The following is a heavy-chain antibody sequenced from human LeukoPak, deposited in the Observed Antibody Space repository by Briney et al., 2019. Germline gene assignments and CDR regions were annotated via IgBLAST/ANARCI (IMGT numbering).Heavy chain of an antibody. Sequence: SETLSLTSTVPGGSISSYYWSWIRQSPGKGLEWIGRIYKDGSTIYNHSPKSRVTIAIDTSRNQFSLKLTSVTAADTAVYYCARRVTEGIPVNEGNWFDPWGQGTLVTVSS. CDR3: ARRVTEGIPVNEGNWFDP. J-gene: IGHJ5*02. CDR1: GGSISSYY. V-gene: IGHV4-59*08. CDR2: IYKDGST. D-gene: IGHD2-2*01.